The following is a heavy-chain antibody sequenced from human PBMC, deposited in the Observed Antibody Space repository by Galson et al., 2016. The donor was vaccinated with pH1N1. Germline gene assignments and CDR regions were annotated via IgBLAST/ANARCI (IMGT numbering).Heavy chain of an antibody. CDR3: TRCANGPLDFWVFDL. CDR2: ITSGSGGI. J-gene: IGHJ2*01. CDR1: GFSFSSYT. V-gene: IGHV3-48*01. D-gene: IGHD3-3*01. Sequence: SLRLSCAASGFSFSSYTMNWVRQAPGKALEWLSHITSGSGGINYADSVKDRFTISRDNAKNSLFLEIDSLRAEDTAVYYCTRCANGPLDFWVFDLWGRGTLVSVSP.